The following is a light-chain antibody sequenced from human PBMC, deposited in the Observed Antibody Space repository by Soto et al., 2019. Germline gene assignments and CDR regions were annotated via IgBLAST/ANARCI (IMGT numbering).Light chain of an antibody. CDR1: QSINRW. Sequence: DIQMTQSPSTLSASEGDRVTITCRASQSINRWLAWYQQKPGKGPKLLIYDGSSLERGVPSRFRGSGFETQFTLTITNLQPDDIATDYCQHYNSYLWTFGQGTKVEIK. CDR3: QHYNSYLWT. J-gene: IGKJ1*01. V-gene: IGKV1-5*01. CDR2: DGS.